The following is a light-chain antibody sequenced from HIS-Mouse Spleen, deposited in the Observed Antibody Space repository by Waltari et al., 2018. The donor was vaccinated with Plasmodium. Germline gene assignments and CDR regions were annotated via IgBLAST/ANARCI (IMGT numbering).Light chain of an antibody. CDR1: QSISSW. Sequence: DIQMTQSPSTLSAYVGERVTITCRASQSISSWLAWYQQKPGKAPKLLIYKASSLESGVPSRFSGSGSGTEFTLTISSLQPDDFATYYCQQYNSYWTFGQGTKVEIK. CDR2: KAS. J-gene: IGKJ1*01. V-gene: IGKV1-5*03. CDR3: QQYNSYWT.